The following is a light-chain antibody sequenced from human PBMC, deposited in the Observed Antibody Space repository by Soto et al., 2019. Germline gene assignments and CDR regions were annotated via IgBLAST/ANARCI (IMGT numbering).Light chain of an antibody. Sequence: QSVLTQSPSASASLGASVKLTCTLSSGHSSYAIAWHQQQPEKGPRYLMKLNSDGSHSKGDGIPDRFSGSSSGAERYLTTSGLPSEDEADYSCQTWGSGIHWVFGGGTKLTVL. CDR2: LNSDGSH. V-gene: IGLV4-69*01. CDR1: SGHSSYA. CDR3: QTWGSGIHWV. J-gene: IGLJ3*02.